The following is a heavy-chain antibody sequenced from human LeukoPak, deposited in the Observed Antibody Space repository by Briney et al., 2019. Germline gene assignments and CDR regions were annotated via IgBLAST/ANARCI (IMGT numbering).Heavy chain of an antibody. D-gene: IGHD3-22*01. J-gene: IGHJ3*02. Sequence: PSETLSLTCTVSGYSISSGYYWGWIRQPPGKGLEWIGSIYHSGSTYYNPSLKSRVTISVDTSKNQFSLKLSSVTAADTAVYYCARDQGYYDSSGSLGAFDIWGQGTMVTVSS. V-gene: IGHV4-38-2*02. CDR1: GYSISSGYY. CDR2: IYHSGST. CDR3: ARDQGYYDSSGSLGAFDI.